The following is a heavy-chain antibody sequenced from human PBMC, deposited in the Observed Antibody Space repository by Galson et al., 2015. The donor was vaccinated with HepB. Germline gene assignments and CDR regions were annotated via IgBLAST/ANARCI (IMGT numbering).Heavy chain of an antibody. CDR1: GYTFTSYG. CDR3: AREGVWWELPRPSDAFDI. CDR2: ISAHNGNT. J-gene: IGHJ3*02. V-gene: IGHV1-18*04. Sequence: SVKVSCKASGYTFTSYGISWVRQAPGQGLEWMGWISAHNGNTNYAQKLQGRVTMTTDTSTSTAYMELRSLRSDDTAVYYCAREGVWWELPRPSDAFDIWGQGTMVTVSS. D-gene: IGHD1-26*01.